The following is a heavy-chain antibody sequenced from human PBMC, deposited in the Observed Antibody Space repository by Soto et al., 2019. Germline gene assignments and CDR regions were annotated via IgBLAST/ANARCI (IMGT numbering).Heavy chain of an antibody. V-gene: IGHV1-8*01. D-gene: IGHD4-4*01. J-gene: IGHJ6*02. Sequence: ASVKVSCKASGYTFTSYDINWVRQATGQGLEWMGWMNPNSGNTGYAQKFQGRVTMTRNTSISTAYMELSSLRSEDTAVYYCARSLLKPYGAYSNYDPYYYYGMDVWGQGTTVTVSS. CDR1: GYTFTSYD. CDR3: ARSLLKPYGAYSNYDPYYYYGMDV. CDR2: MNPNSGNT.